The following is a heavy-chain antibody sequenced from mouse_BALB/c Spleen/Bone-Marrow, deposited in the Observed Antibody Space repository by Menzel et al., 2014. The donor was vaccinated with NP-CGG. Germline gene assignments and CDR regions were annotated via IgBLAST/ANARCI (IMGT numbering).Heavy chain of an antibody. CDR1: GFSLTTYG. CDR3: ARNSRIYYDYEGYAMDY. V-gene: IGHV2-2*02. J-gene: IGHJ4*01. Sequence: VQLQQSGPGLVQPSQRLSIPCTVSGFSLTTYGLHWVRQSPGKGLEWLGVIWSGGNTDYNAAFISRLSISKDNSKSQVFFKMNSLQASDTAIYYCARNSRIYYDYEGYAMDYWGQGTSVTVSS. CDR2: IWSGGNT. D-gene: IGHD2-4*01.